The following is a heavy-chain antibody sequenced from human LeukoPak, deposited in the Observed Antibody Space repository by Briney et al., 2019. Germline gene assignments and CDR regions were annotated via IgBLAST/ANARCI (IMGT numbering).Heavy chain of an antibody. Sequence: PSETLSLTRTVSGGSISSGGYYWSWIRQHPGKGLEWIGYIYYSGSTYYNPSLKSRVTISVDTSKNQFSLKLSSVTAADTAVHYCARDRNQAAFDYWGQGTLVTVSS. CDR3: ARDRNQAAFDY. CDR1: GGSISSGGYY. V-gene: IGHV4-31*03. CDR2: IYYSGST. J-gene: IGHJ4*02. D-gene: IGHD1-14*01.